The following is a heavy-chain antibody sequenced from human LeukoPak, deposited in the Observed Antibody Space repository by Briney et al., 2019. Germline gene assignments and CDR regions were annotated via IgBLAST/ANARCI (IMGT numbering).Heavy chain of an antibody. Sequence: ASVKVSCKASGYTFNIYGIIWVRQAPGQGLEWVGWISTYNGNTNYAPNIQDRVTMTTDTPTSTAYMELRSLRSDDTAVYYCARRPGGRSGYYPLEDYYYYYYMDVWGKGTTVTVSS. CDR3: ARRPGGRSGYYPLEDYYYYYYMDV. CDR1: GYTFNIYG. D-gene: IGHD3-22*01. V-gene: IGHV1-18*01. J-gene: IGHJ6*03. CDR2: ISTYNGNT.